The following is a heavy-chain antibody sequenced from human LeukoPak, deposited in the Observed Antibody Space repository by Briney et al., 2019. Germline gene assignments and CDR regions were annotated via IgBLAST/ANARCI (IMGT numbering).Heavy chain of an antibody. CDR3: ARDFFPIVDSTWYEIGY. CDR1: GFTFNDYA. D-gene: IGHD6-13*01. V-gene: IGHV3-30-3*01. Sequence: GGSLRLSCAASGFTFNDYAMYWVRQTPGKGLEWVALISYDGYDKSYADSVRGRFTISRDNSKNTLYLQMDSLRSEDTAVYYCARDFFPIVDSTWYEIGYWGQGTLVTVSS. CDR2: ISYDGYDK. J-gene: IGHJ4*02.